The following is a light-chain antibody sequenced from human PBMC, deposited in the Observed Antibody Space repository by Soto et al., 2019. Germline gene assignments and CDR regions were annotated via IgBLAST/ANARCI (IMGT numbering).Light chain of an antibody. CDR2: GVS. J-gene: IGLJ1*01. CDR3: CSYEGGPEV. Sequence: QSARTQPRSGSGSPGRYVTLSCTGTSSDVGGYKYVSWYQQKPGKAPKLIIYGVSRWPSGVPNRFSGSKSGNRASLTISGLQAEDEGDYSCCSYEGGPEVFGTGNKVTVL. V-gene: IGLV2-11*01. CDR1: SSDVGGYKY.